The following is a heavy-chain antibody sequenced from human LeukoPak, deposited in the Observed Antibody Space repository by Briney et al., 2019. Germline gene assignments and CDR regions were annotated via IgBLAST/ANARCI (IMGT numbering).Heavy chain of an antibody. Sequence: SESLSLACTVSGGSISSGGYYWRWIRQHPGKSLEWIGYIYYSGSTYYNPSLKSRVTISVDTSKNQFSLKLSSVTVADTAVYYCASANFWSGYYYYWGQGTLVTVSP. D-gene: IGHD3-3*01. J-gene: IGHJ4*02. CDR2: IYYSGST. V-gene: IGHV4-31*02. CDR1: GGSISSGGYY. CDR3: ASANFWSGYYYY.